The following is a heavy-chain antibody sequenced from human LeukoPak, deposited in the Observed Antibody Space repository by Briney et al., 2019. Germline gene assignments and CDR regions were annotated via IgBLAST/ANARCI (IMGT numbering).Heavy chain of an antibody. D-gene: IGHD3-10*01. CDR2: IYTSGST. V-gene: IGHV4-4*07. CDR1: GGSISSYY. CDR3: ARDSPPYGSRSYYDYYYGMDV. J-gene: IGHJ6*02. Sequence: SETLSLTCTVSGGSISSYYWSWIRQPAGKGLEWIGRIYTSGSTNYNPSLKSRVTMSVDTSKNQFSLKLSSVTAADTAVYYCARDSPPYGSRSYYDYYYGMDVWGQGTTVTVSS.